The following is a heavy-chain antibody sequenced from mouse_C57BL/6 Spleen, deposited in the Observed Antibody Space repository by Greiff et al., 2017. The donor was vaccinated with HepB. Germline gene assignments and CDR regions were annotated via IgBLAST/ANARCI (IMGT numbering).Heavy chain of an antibody. J-gene: IGHJ4*01. CDR1: GFSLTSYG. D-gene: IGHD3-3*01. CDR2: IWSGGST. V-gene: IGHV2-2*01. CDR3: ARGTRDAMDY. Sequence: VKLQQSGPGLVQPSQRLSITCTVSGFSLTSYGVHWVRQSPGKGLEWLGVIWSGGSTDYNAAFISRLSISKDNSKSQVFFKMNSLQADDTAIYYCARGTRDAMDYWGQGTSVTVSS.